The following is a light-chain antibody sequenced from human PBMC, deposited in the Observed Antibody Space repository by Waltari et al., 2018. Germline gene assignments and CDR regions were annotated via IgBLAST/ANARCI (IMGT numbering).Light chain of an antibody. CDR1: STDVGVYNY. CDR2: EVC. V-gene: IGLV2-8*01. Sequence: QSALTQPPSASGSPGQSVTMSCTGTSTDVGVYNYVSWYQQHPGKAPKLLIYEVCERPSGVPDRFSGSKSGNTASLTGAGLQHEDEADYYCASFAGSNTLFGGGTKLTVL. CDR3: ASFAGSNTL. J-gene: IGLJ2*01.